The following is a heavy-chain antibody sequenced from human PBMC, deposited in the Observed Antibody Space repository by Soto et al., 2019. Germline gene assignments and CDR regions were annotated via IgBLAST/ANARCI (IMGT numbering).Heavy chain of an antibody. CDR1: GYTFTSYY. CDR2: INPSGGTT. CDR3: ARTMITLGGVIAASYYYMDV. D-gene: IGHD3-16*02. J-gene: IGHJ6*03. Sequence: ASVKVSCKASGYTFTSYYMHWVRQAPGQGLEWMGIINPSGGTTSYAQKFQGRVTMTRDTSTSTVYMELSSLRSEDTAVYYCARTMITLGGVIAASYYYMDVWGKGTTVTVPS. V-gene: IGHV1-46*01.